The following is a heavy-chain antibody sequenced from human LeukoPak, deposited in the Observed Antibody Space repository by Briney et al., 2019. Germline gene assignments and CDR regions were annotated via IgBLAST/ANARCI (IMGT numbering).Heavy chain of an antibody. CDR1: GFTFSDYY. CDR2: ISSSGSTM. Sequence: GGSLRLSCAASGFTFSDYYMSWIRQAPGKGLEWVSYISSSGSTMYYADSVKGRFTISRDNAKNSLYLQMNGLRAEDTAVYYCARDSNDFWSGYHLYYYYYMDVWGKGTMVTVSS. V-gene: IGHV3-11*01. J-gene: IGHJ6*03. D-gene: IGHD3-3*01. CDR3: ARDSNDFWSGYHLYYYYYMDV.